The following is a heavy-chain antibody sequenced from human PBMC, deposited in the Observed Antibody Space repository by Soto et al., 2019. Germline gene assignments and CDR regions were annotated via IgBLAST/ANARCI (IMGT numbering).Heavy chain of an antibody. V-gene: IGHV1-18*01. D-gene: IGHD3-16*02. Sequence: QVQLVQSGAEVKKPGASVKVSCKASGYTFTSYGISWVRQAPGQGLEWMGWISAYNGNTNYAQKRQGRVTMTTDTSTSTAYMELRSLRSDDTAVYYCARDLMVITFGGVIAHDFDYWGQGTLVTVSS. J-gene: IGHJ4*02. CDR3: ARDLMVITFGGVIAHDFDY. CDR2: ISAYNGNT. CDR1: GYTFTSYG.